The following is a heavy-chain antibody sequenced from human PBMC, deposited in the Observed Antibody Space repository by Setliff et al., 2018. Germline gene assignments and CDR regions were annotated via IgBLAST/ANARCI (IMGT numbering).Heavy chain of an antibody. J-gene: IGHJ6*02. CDR1: GGSFSGYY. Sequence: SETLSLTCAVYGGSFSGYYWSWIRQPPGKGLEWIGEIIHSGSTNYNPSLKSRVTISMDTSKNQFSLKLSSVTAADTAVYYCARDLGSGSYYYYYGMDVWGQGTTVTVSS. CDR2: IIHSGST. V-gene: IGHV4-34*12. D-gene: IGHD1-26*01. CDR3: ARDLGSGSYYYYYGMDV.